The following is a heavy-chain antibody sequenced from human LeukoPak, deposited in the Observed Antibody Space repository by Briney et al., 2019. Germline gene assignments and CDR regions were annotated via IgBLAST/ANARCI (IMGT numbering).Heavy chain of an antibody. D-gene: IGHD1-26*01. CDR1: GGSISSYY. CDR2: IYYSGST. J-gene: IGHJ5*02. Sequence: SETLSLTCTVSGGSISSYYWSWMRQPPGKGVEWIGYIYYSGSTNYNPSLKSRVTISVDTYKNQFSLKLSSVTAADTAVYYCATRRRYSGTNWFDPWGEGTLVTVSS. V-gene: IGHV4-59*12. CDR3: ATRRRYSGTNWFDP.